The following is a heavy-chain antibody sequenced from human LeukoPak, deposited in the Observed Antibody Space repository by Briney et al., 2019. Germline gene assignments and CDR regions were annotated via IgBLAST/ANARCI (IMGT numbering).Heavy chain of an antibody. CDR3: ASQPRAMVRYYGMDV. CDR1: GGTFSSYA. J-gene: IGHJ6*02. CDR2: IIPILGIA. D-gene: IGHD3-10*01. Sequence: GASVKVSCKASGGTFSSYAISWVRQAPGQGLEWMGRIIPILGIANYAQKFQGRVTITADESTSTAYMELSSLRSEDTAVYYCASQPRAMVRYYGMDVWGQGTTVTVSS. V-gene: IGHV1-69*04.